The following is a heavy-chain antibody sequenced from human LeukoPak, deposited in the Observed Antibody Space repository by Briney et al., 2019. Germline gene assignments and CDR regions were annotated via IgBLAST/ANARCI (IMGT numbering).Heavy chain of an antibody. D-gene: IGHD2-21*02. CDR1: GFTFSSYD. V-gene: IGHV3-13*01. Sequence: GGSLRLSCAASGFTFSSYDMHWVRQAPGKGLEWVSAFHTDGGTYYLDSVKGRSTISREDAKNSLYLQMNTLRAGDTAVYYCARGSGPGVTTIDSWGQGTLVIVSS. J-gene: IGHJ4*02. CDR2: FHTDGGT. CDR3: ARGSGPGVTTIDS.